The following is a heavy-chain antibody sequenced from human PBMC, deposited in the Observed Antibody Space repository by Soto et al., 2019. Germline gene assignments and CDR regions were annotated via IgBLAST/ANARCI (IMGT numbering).Heavy chain of an antibody. V-gene: IGHV3-7*01. Sequence: GGSLRLSCAASGFTFSSYWMSWVRQAPGKGLEWVANIKQDGSEKYYADSVKGRFTISRDNAKNSLYLQMNSLRAEDTAVYYCARDDPSMVRGVTNGMDVWGQGTTVTVSS. CDR1: GFTFSSYW. CDR2: IKQDGSEK. D-gene: IGHD3-10*01. CDR3: ARDDPSMVRGVTNGMDV. J-gene: IGHJ6*02.